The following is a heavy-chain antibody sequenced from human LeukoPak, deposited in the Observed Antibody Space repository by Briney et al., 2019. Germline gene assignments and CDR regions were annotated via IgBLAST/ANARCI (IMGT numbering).Heavy chain of an antibody. CDR2: IVVGSGNT. Sequence: SVKVSCKAPGFTFTSSAMQWVRQARGQRLEWIGWIVVGSGNTNYAQKFQERVTITRDMSTSTAYMELSSLRSDDTAVYYCAVTGYSGDPYYFDYWGQGTLVTVSS. J-gene: IGHJ4*02. V-gene: IGHV1-58*02. D-gene: IGHD5-12*01. CDR1: GFTFTSSA. CDR3: AVTGYSGDPYYFDY.